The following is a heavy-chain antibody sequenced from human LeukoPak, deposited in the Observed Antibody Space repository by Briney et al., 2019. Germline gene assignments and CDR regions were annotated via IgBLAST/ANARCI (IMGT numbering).Heavy chain of an antibody. D-gene: IGHD2-21*02. J-gene: IGHJ6*03. CDR1: EFTFRRYS. CDR2: ISTSSTYK. V-gene: IGHV3-21*01. Sequence: GGSLRLSCEASEFTFRRYSMNWGRQATGKGLKWVSSISTSSTYKYYADSVKGRFTISRDNARNSLYLQMNNLRAEDTAVYYCAREGGADLGYYYMDVWGKGTTVIVSS. CDR3: AREGGADLGYYYMDV.